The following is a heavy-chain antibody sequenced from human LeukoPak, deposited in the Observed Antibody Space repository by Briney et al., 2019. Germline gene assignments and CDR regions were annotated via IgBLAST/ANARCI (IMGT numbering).Heavy chain of an antibody. CDR3: ARDLWGGSSWYSGSSY. D-gene: IGHD6-13*01. J-gene: IGHJ4*02. CDR2: ISAYNGNT. Sequence: ASVKVSCKASGYTFTSYGISWVRQAPGQGLEWMGWISAYNGNTNYAQKLQGRVTMTTDTSTSTAYMELRSLRSDDTAVYYCARDLWGGSSWYSGSSYWGQGTLVTVPS. CDR1: GYTFTSYG. V-gene: IGHV1-18*01.